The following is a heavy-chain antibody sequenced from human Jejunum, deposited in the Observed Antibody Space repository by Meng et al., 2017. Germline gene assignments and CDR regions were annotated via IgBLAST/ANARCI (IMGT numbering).Heavy chain of an antibody. CDR3: AKRYCTQGDCCAFDY. J-gene: IGHJ4*02. V-gene: IGHV3-33*06. Sequence: GESLKISCVASGFPFSGYGMHWVRQAPGKGLEWVAVIWYDGSQKYYADSVKGRFTISRDNSKNTLYVQMNSLRAEDTAVYYCAKRYCTQGDCCAFDYWGQGTLVTVSS. CDR2: IWYDGSQK. CDR1: GFPFSGYG. D-gene: IGHD2-8*01.